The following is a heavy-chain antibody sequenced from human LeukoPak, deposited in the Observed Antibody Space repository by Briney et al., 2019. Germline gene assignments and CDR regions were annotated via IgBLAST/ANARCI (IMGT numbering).Heavy chain of an antibody. Sequence: GGSLRLSCAASGFTFSSYSMNWVRQAPGKGLEWVSYISSSSSTIYYADSVKGRFTISRDNAKNSLYLQMNCLRAEDTAVYYCAGSPLYDFWSGYSYFDYWGQGTLVTVSS. V-gene: IGHV3-48*01. CDR3: AGSPLYDFWSGYSYFDY. J-gene: IGHJ4*02. CDR2: ISSSSSTI. CDR1: GFTFSSYS. D-gene: IGHD3-3*01.